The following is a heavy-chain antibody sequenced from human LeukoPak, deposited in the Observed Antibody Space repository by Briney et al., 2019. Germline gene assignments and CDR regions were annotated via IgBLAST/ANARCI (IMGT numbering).Heavy chain of an antibody. D-gene: IGHD2-15*01. CDR3: AKDRVVSREPAAFDI. CDR2: IRYDGIHI. CDR1: GFTFSSYG. Sequence: TGGSLRLSCAASGFTFSSYGMHWVRQAPGKGLEWVAFIRYDGIHIYYADSVKGRFTISRDNSKNTLYLQMNSLRAEDTAVYYCAKDRVVSREPAAFDIWGQGTMVTVSS. J-gene: IGHJ3*02. V-gene: IGHV3-30*02.